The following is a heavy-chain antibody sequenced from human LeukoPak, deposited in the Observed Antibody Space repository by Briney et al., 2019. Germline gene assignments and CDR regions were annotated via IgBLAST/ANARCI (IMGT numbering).Heavy chain of an antibody. V-gene: IGHV4-59*12. Sequence: PSETLSLTCTLSGGSFSSYYWSWIRQPPGKGLEWIGSMHYSGSTYYNPSLKSRVTMSVDTSKNQFSLNLNSVTAADTAVYFCARGSYSYGNAFDYWGQGTLVTVSS. D-gene: IGHD5-18*01. CDR1: GGSFSSYY. CDR2: MHYSGST. J-gene: IGHJ4*02. CDR3: ARGSYSYGNAFDY.